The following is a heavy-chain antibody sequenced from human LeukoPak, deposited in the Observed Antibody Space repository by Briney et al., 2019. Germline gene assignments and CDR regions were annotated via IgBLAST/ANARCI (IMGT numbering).Heavy chain of an antibody. D-gene: IGHD3-10*01. J-gene: IGHJ5*02. V-gene: IGHV4-59*01. CDR1: GGSISSYY. Sequence: PSETLSLTCTVSGGSISSYYWSWIRQPPGKGLEWIGYIYYSGSTNYNPSLKSRVTISVDTSKNQFSLKLSSVTAADTAVYYCARVVSEVLWFGESTIEWFDPWGQGTLVTVSS. CDR3: ARVVSEVLWFGESTIEWFDP. CDR2: IYYSGST.